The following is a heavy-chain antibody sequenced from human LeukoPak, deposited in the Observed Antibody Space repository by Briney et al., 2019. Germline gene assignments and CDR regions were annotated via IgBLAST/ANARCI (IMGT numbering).Heavy chain of an antibody. V-gene: IGHV4-34*01. CDR1: GGSFSGYY. CDR2: INHSGST. D-gene: IGHD4-23*01. CDR3: ARGLIRWGYGGNSVSSYFDY. J-gene: IGHJ4*02. Sequence: PSETLSLTCAVYGGSFSGYYWSWIRQPPGKGLEWSGEINHSGSTNYNPSLKSRVTISVDTSKNQFSLKLSSVTAADTAVYYCARGLIRWGYGGNSVSSYFDYWGQGTLVTVSS.